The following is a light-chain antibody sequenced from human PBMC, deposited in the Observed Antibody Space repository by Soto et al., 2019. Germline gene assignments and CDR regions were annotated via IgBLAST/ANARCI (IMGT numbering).Light chain of an antibody. V-gene: IGKV1-5*03. CDR2: KAS. Sequence: DIQMTQSPSTLSASVGDGVTITCRASQTISSWLAWYQQRPGKAPKLLIYKASNLQSGVPLRFSGSGSGTEFTLTISNLQPDDFATYYCQQYATYPYTFGQGTKLEI. CDR3: QQYATYPYT. J-gene: IGKJ2*01. CDR1: QTISSW.